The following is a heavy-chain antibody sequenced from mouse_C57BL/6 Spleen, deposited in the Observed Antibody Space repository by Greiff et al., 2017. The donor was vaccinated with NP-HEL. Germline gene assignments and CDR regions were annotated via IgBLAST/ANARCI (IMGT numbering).Heavy chain of an antibody. CDR3: AYYYGSGPFDY. V-gene: IGHV1-53*01. CDR1: GYTFTSYW. Sequence: QVQLQQPGTELVKPGASVKLSCKASGYTFTSYWMPWVKQRPGQGLEWIGNINPSNGGTNYNDNFKSKATLTVDKSASTAYNQLSNQTSEDSAVDYGAYYYGSGPFDYWGQGTTLTVSS. J-gene: IGHJ2*01. D-gene: IGHD1-1*01. CDR2: INPSNGGT.